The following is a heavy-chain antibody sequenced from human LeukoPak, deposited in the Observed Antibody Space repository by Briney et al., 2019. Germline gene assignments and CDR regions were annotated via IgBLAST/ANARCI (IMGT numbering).Heavy chain of an antibody. Sequence: SETLSLTCTVSGGSISNYYWSWIRQPPGKGLEWIGYISYSGNTNYNPSLKSRVTISVDTSKNQFSLKLSSVTAADTAVYYCASGIQYSRYYYGMDIWGQGTTVTVSS. J-gene: IGHJ6*02. CDR2: ISYSGNT. D-gene: IGHD6-6*01. CDR3: ASGIQYSRYYYGMDI. CDR1: GGSISNYY. V-gene: IGHV4-59*01.